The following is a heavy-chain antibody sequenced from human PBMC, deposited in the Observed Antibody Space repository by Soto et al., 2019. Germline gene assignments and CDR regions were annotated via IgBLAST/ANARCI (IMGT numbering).Heavy chain of an antibody. CDR2: TSNSAPT. J-gene: IGHJ4*02. V-gene: IGHV4-59*08. CDR3: ARLFRDVYNAVEY. CDR1: GGSISSYH. Sequence: QVQLQESGPGLVKPSETLSLTCTVSGGSISSYHWSWIRQSPGKGLEWIGYTSNSAPTIYNPSLKSRVPXSXDXSKNQFSLRLSSVTAADTAVYFCARLFRDVYNAVEYWGQGALVTVSS. D-gene: IGHD3-3*01.